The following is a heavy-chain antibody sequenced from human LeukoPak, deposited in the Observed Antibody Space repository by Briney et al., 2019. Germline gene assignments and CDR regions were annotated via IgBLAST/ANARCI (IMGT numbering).Heavy chain of an antibody. Sequence: SETLSLTCTVSGDSISSNDYYWGWIRQPPGKGLEWIGSIFHGGNTDYNPSLKSRATISVDTSKNQFSLKLSSVTAADTAVHYCARGSYDRSGYYYPYDYWGQGTLVTVSS. CDR1: GDSISSNDYY. CDR3: ARGSYDRSGYYYPYDY. CDR2: IFHGGNT. J-gene: IGHJ4*02. D-gene: IGHD3-22*01. V-gene: IGHV4-39*07.